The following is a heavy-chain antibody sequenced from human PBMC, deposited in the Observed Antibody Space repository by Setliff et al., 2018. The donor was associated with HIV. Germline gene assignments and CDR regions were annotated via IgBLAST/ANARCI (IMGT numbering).Heavy chain of an antibody. V-gene: IGHV4-34*01. Sequence: PSETLSLTCAVYGRSFSGYYWNWIRQSPGKGLEWIGEINHSGGTNYNRSLKSRVTISVDTSKNQFSLNLSSVTAADTAVYYCARGFDYAQRPPLYYFDYWGQGTLVTVSS. CDR1: GRSFSGYY. CDR2: INHSGGT. D-gene: IGHD2-2*01. J-gene: IGHJ4*02. CDR3: ARGFDYAQRPPLYYFDY.